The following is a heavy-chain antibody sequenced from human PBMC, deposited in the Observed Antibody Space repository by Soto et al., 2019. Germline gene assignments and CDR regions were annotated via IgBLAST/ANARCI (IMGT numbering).Heavy chain of an antibody. CDR3: ARGRMMVRGYFDY. CDR2: INHSVST. Sequence: PSETLSLTCAVYGGSFSGYYWSWIRQPPGKGLEWIGEINHSVSTNNNPSLKSRVTISADTSKNQFSLKLSSVTAADTAVYYCARGRMMVRGYFDYWGQGALVTVSS. CDR1: GGSFSGYY. J-gene: IGHJ4*02. D-gene: IGHD3-10*01. V-gene: IGHV4-34*01.